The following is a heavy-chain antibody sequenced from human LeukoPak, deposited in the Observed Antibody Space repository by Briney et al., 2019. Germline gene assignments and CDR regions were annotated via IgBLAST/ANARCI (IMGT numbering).Heavy chain of an antibody. J-gene: IGHJ3*02. CDR3: AKMGDSSGWYVGEAFDI. Sequence: PGGSLRLSCAASGFTFSSYAMSWVRQAPGKGLEWVSAISGSGGSTYYADSVKGRFTISRDNSKNTLYLQMNSLRAEDTAVYYCAKMGDSSGWYVGEAFDIWGRGTMVTVSS. V-gene: IGHV3-23*01. CDR1: GFTFSSYA. CDR2: ISGSGGST. D-gene: IGHD6-19*01.